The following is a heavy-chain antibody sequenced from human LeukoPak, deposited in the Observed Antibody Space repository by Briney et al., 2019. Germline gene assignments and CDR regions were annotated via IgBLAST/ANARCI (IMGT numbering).Heavy chain of an antibody. CDR1: GGSISSYY. V-gene: IGHV4-59*01. J-gene: IGHJ4*02. CDR3: ARDREVGATGYYFDY. CDR2: IYYSGST. Sequence: PSETLSLTCTVSGGSISSYYWSWIRQPPGKGLEWIGYIYYSGSTNYNPSLKSRVTISVDTSKNQFSLKLSSVTAADTAVYYCARDREVGATGYYFDYWGQGTLVTVSS. D-gene: IGHD1-26*01.